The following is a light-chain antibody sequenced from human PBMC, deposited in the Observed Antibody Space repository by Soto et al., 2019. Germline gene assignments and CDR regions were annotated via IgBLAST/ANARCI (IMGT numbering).Light chain of an antibody. V-gene: IGKV3D-15*01. CDR3: QQYNNWPPNT. CDR1: QSVNIH. J-gene: IGKJ1*01. Sequence: EIVMTQSPATLSVSPGERATLSCRASQSVNIHLAWYQQKPGQAPRLLIYGISSRATGVPDRFSGSGSGTDFTLTISRLEPEDFAVYYCQQYNNWPPNTFGQGTKVDIK. CDR2: GIS.